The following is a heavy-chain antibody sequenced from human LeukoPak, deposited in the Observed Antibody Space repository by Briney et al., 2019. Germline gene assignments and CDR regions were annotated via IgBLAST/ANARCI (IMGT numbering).Heavy chain of an antibody. V-gene: IGHV3-33*06. J-gene: IGHJ5*01. CDR3: VKDPGRASSGWYAF. Sequence: PGGSLRLSCAASGFIFSSYGMHWVRQAPGKGLEWVAVVWYDGSNKYYADSVKGRFTISRDNSKNTLYLQMNSLRAEDTAVYYCVKDPGRASSGWYAFWGQGTLFTVSS. CDR2: VWYDGSNK. CDR1: GFIFSSYG. D-gene: IGHD6-19*01.